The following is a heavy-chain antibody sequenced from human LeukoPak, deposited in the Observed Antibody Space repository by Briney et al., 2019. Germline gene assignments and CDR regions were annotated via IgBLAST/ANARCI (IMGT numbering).Heavy chain of an antibody. CDR3: VRESYSRGDFN. J-gene: IGHJ4*02. Sequence: ARGSLRLSCAASGFIFSTYWMTWVRQAPGKGLEWVATIKYDGNEKYYVDSVRGRFTISRDNAKNSLYLQMNSLTAEDTAVYYCVRESYSRGDFNWGQGTLVSVSS. V-gene: IGHV3-7*01. CDR2: IKYDGNEK. D-gene: IGHD2-21*01. CDR1: GFIFSTYW.